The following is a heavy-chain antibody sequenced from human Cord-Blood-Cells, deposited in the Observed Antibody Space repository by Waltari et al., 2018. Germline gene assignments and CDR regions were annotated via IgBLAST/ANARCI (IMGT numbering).Heavy chain of an antibody. Sequence: QLQLQESGPGLVKPSETLSLTCTVSGGSISSSGYYWGWIRQPPGKGLEWIGGIYYSGSTYYNPSLKSRVTISVDTSKNQFSLKLSSVTAADTAVYYCARHVGYGFDYWGQGTLVTVSS. D-gene: IGHD5-18*01. CDR2: IYYSGST. V-gene: IGHV4-39*01. CDR3: ARHVGYGFDY. J-gene: IGHJ4*02. CDR1: GGSISSSGYY.